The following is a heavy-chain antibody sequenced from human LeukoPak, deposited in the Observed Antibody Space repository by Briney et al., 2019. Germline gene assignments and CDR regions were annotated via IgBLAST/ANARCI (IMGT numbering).Heavy chain of an antibody. D-gene: IGHD3-22*01. CDR2: IYPGDSDT. CDR1: GYSFTSYW. J-gene: IGHJ4*02. V-gene: IGHV5-51*01. Sequence: GESLKISCKASGYSFTSYWSAWVRQMPGKGLEWMGIIYPGDSDTRYRPSFQGQVTISADKSISTAYLQWSSLKASDTAMYYCARRAYYDSGYFDYWGQGTLVTVSS. CDR3: ARRAYYDSGYFDY.